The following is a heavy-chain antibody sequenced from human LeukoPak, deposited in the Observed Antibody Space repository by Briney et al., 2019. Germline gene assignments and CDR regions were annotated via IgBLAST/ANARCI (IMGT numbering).Heavy chain of an antibody. CDR2: ISASSLYI. J-gene: IGHJ5*02. V-gene: IGHV3-21*01. CDR1: GFTFSSYS. D-gene: IGHD1-26*01. CDR3: ARDQTTRTSGTYYSWFDP. Sequence: GGSLRLSCAASGFTFSSYSMNWVRQSPGKGLEWVSSISASSLYIYYAASVKGRFTISRDNTKNLLYLQMNSLRADDTAVYYCARDQTTRTSGTYYSWFDPWGQGTLVTVSS.